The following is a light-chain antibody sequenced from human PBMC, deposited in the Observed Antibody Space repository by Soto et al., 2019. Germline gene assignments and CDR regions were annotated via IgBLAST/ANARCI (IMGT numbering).Light chain of an antibody. CDR2: WAS. CDR1: QSILFNSNNKNY. CDR3: QQYFSTPYT. V-gene: IGKV4-1*01. Sequence: DIVMTQSPDSLAVSLGERATINCKSSQSILFNSNNKNYLVWYQQRPGQSPKSLLYWASSREPGVPDRFSGSGSGTDFTLTISSLQADDVAVYYCQQYFSTPYTFGQGTKV. J-gene: IGKJ2*01.